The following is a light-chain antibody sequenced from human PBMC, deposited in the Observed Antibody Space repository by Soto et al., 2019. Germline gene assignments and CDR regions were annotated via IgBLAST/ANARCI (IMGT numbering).Light chain of an antibody. CDR2: GAS. CDR3: QQYGNSPQIT. CDR1: QSVSNN. V-gene: IGKV3-15*01. Sequence: EIVMTQSPATVSVSPGEGAALSCRASQSVSNNLAWYQQKPGQSPRLLIFGASIRATGIPARFSGSGSGTEFTLTISSLQSEDFAVYYCQQYGNSPQITFGQGTRLEIK. J-gene: IGKJ5*01.